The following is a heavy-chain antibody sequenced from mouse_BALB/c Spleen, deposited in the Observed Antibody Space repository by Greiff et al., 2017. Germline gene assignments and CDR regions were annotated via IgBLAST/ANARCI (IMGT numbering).Heavy chain of an antibody. CDR1: GFTFSSYT. CDR2: ISNGGGST. Sequence: EVKLMESGGGLVQPGGSLKLSCAASGFTFSSYTMSWVRQTPEKRLEWVAYISNGGGSTYYPDTVKGRFTISRDNAKNTLYLQMSSLKSEDTAMYYCARRSYDYDWFAYWGQGTLVTVSA. J-gene: IGHJ3*01. V-gene: IGHV5-12-2*01. D-gene: IGHD2-4*01. CDR3: ARRSYDYDWFAY.